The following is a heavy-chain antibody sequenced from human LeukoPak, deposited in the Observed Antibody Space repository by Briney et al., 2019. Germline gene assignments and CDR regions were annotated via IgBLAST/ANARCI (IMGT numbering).Heavy chain of an antibody. CDR1: GYRFTGYY. CDR3: ARGVAFSDY. V-gene: IGHV1-2*02. J-gene: IGHJ4*02. Sequence: ASVKVSCKASGYRFTGYYMHWVRQAPGQGLEWMGWGNPNSGGTIFAQKFQGRVTMTRDTSISTAYMELRSLRSDDTAVYYCARGVAFSDYWGQGTLVTVSS. D-gene: IGHD5-12*01. CDR2: GNPNSGGT.